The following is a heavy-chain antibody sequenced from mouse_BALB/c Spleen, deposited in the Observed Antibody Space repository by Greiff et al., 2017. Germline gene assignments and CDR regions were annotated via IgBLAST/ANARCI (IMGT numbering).Heavy chain of an antibody. V-gene: IGHV14-3*02. CDR3: ARDYYGSSPFAY. Sequence: EVHLVESGAELVKPGASVKLSCTASGFNIKDTYMHWVKQRPEQGLEWIGRIDPANGNTKYDPKFQGKATITADTSSNTAYLQLSSLTSEDTAVYYCARDYYGSSPFAYWGQGTLVTVSA. D-gene: IGHD1-1*01. J-gene: IGHJ3*01. CDR1: GFNIKDTY. CDR2: IDPANGNT.